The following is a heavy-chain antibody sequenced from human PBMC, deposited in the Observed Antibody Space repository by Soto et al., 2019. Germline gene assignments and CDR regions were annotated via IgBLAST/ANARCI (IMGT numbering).Heavy chain of an antibody. CDR2: ISHSGTT. D-gene: IGHD4-17*01. CDR1: GFPISSTYS. J-gene: IGHJ6*02. CDR3: ARVTMVIRDSDHFGVDV. V-gene: IGHV4-38-2*02. Sequence: SETLSLTCLVSGFPISSTYSWGWIRQPPGKGLEWIGSISHSGTTSYSPSLTSRVSISVDTSKNQVPLKLTSVTAADTAVYFCARVTMVIRDSDHFGVDVWGHGATVTVSS.